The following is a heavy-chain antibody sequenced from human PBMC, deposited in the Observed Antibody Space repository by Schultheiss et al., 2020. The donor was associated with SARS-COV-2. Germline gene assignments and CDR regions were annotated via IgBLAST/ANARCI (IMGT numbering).Heavy chain of an antibody. Sequence: SQTLSLTCTVSGGSISSYYWSWIRQPAGKGLEWFGRIYTSGSTNYNPSLKSRVTMSVDTSKNQFSLKLSSVTAADTAVYYCARTYQLLWGLATKNYYYYYMDVWGKGTTVTVSS. CDR2: IYTSGST. CDR3: ARTYQLLWGLATKNYYYYYMDV. V-gene: IGHV4-4*07. CDR1: GGSISSYY. D-gene: IGHD2-2*01. J-gene: IGHJ6*03.